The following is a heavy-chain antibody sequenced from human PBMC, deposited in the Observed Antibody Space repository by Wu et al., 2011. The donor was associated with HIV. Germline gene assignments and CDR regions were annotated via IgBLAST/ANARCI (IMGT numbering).Heavy chain of an antibody. Sequence: QVQLAQSGPEVKKPGASMKISCKASGYRFTSYCMHWVRQAPGQGLEWMGITHPVDGSTRYAEKFQGRVIMTRDTSTSTFYMEMSSLTSEDTALYYCVRGDRHRTLDSWGRGTLVSVSS. V-gene: IGHV1-46*01. D-gene: IGHD1-14*01. CDR3: VRGDRHRTLDS. CDR1: GYRFTSYC. CDR2: THPVDGST. J-gene: IGHJ4*02.